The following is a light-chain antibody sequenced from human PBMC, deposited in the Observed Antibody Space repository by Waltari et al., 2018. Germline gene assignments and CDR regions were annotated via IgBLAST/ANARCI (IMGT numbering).Light chain of an antibody. Sequence: DIQMTQSPSTLSASVGDRVTITCRASQSISSWLAWYQQKPGKAPKLLIYKASSLESGVPSRFSGSGSGTEVTLTISSLQPDDFASYYYQHYNSPITFGPGTKVDIK. J-gene: IGKJ3*01. V-gene: IGKV1-5*03. CDR2: KAS. CDR3: QHYNSPIT. CDR1: QSISSW.